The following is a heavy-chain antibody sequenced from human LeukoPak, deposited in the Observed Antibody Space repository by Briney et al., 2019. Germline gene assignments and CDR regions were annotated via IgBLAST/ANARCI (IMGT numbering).Heavy chain of an antibody. Sequence: PSETLSLTCTVSGGSISSYYWSWIRQPPGKGLEWIGYIYYSGSTNHNPSLRSRVTISVDTSKNQFSLKLSSVTAADTAVYYCARGFIAVAGIHLFDPWGQGTLVTVSS. D-gene: IGHD6-19*01. CDR2: IYYSGST. J-gene: IGHJ5*02. V-gene: IGHV4-59*01. CDR3: ARGFIAVAGIHLFDP. CDR1: GGSISSYY.